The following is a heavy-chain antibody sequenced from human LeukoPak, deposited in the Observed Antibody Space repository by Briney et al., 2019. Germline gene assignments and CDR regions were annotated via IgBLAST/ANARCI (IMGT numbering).Heavy chain of an antibody. Sequence: GGSLRLSCAASGFTFSTYGMSWVRQAPGKGLEWVSTISSSGGSPYYADSVRGRFTISRDNSKNTLYLQMNSLRAEDTAVYYCAGKYYYDISGHFFVDWWGQGTLVTVSS. CDR2: ISSSGGSP. V-gene: IGHV3-23*01. CDR3: AGKYYYDISGHFFVDW. CDR1: GFTFSTYG. J-gene: IGHJ4*02. D-gene: IGHD3-22*01.